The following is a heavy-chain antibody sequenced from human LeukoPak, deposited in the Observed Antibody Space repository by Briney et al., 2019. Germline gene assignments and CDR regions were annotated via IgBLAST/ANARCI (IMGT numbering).Heavy chain of an antibody. J-gene: IGHJ4*02. CDR1: GFTFSSCA. V-gene: IGHV3-30*18. CDR2: MSHDGSNK. D-gene: IGHD6-19*01. Sequence: GRSLRLSCAASGFTFSSCAMHWVRQAPGKGLEWVAVMSHDGSNKYYGDSVKGRFTISRDNSKNTLYLQMNSLRAEDTAVYYCAKLDSSGWSRPFDYWGQGTLVTVSS. CDR3: AKLDSSGWSRPFDY.